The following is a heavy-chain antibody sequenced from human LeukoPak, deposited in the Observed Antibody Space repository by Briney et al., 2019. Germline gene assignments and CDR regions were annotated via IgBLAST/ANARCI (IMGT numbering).Heavy chain of an antibody. Sequence: ASVTVSCKASGYTFTNYFMHWVRQAPGQGLEWMGLINPTGTGTNYSHKFRGRVTLTRDTSTTTVYMELSSLRPEDTAVYYCAREESGGYFDYWGQGTPVTVSS. D-gene: IGHD2-8*02. CDR3: AREESGGYFDY. J-gene: IGHJ4*02. CDR2: INPTGTGT. V-gene: IGHV1-46*01. CDR1: GYTFTNYF.